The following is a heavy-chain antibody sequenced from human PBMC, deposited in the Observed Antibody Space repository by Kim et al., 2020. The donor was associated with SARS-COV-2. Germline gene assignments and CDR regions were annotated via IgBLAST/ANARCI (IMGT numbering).Heavy chain of an antibody. V-gene: IGHV3-7*01. Sequence: GGSLRLSCAASGFTFSDYWMSWVRQAPGKGLEWVANIKEDGSEEHYVDSLKGRFTISRDNAKNSLYLQMNSLRVEDTAVYYCVRDTGAGASFDYWGQGTLLTVSS. CDR2: IKEDGSEE. CDR3: VRDTGAGASFDY. D-gene: IGHD7-27*01. J-gene: IGHJ4*02. CDR1: GFTFSDYW.